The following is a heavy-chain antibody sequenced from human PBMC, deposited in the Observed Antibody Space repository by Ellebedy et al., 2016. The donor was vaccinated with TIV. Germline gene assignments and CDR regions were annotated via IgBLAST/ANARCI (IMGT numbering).Heavy chain of an antibody. Sequence: GGSLRLSCAASGFTFSSYSMNRVRQAPGKGLEWVSSISSSSSYIYYADSVKGRLTISRDNAKNSLYLQMNSLRAEDTAVYYCARPLQWLAIDYWGQGTLVTVSS. CDR2: ISSSSSYI. CDR1: GFTFSSYS. D-gene: IGHD6-19*01. CDR3: ARPLQWLAIDY. J-gene: IGHJ4*02. V-gene: IGHV3-21*01.